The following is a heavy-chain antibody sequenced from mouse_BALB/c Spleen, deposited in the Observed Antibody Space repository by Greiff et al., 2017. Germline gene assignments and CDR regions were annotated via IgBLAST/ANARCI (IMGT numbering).Heavy chain of an antibody. V-gene: IGHV1-63*01. CDR3: ARRGDGYYYYFDY. CDR2: IYPGGGYT. D-gene: IGHD2-3*01. CDR1: GYTFTNYW. Sequence: QVQLQQSGAELVRPGTSVKISCKASGYTFTNYWLGWVKQRPGHGLEWIGDIYPGGGYTNYNEKFKGKATLTADKSSSTAYMQLSSLTSEDSAVYFCARRGDGYYYYFDYWGQGTTLTVSS. J-gene: IGHJ2*01.